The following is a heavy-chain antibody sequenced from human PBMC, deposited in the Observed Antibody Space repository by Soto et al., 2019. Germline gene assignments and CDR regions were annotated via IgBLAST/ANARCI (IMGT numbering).Heavy chain of an antibody. D-gene: IGHD6-19*01. CDR3: ARDRRDSSGWYDY. CDR1: GYTSTSYA. Sequence: ASVKVSCKASGYTSTSYAMHWVRQAPGQRLEWMGWINAGNGNTKYSQKFQGRVTITRDTSASTAYMELSSLRSEDTAVYYCARDRRDSSGWYDYWGQGTLVTVSS. V-gene: IGHV1-3*01. J-gene: IGHJ4*02. CDR2: INAGNGNT.